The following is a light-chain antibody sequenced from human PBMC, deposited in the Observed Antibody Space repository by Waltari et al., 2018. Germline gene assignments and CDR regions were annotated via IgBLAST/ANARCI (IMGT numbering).Light chain of an antibody. V-gene: IGLV2-23*02. CDR3: CSYAGRNIWV. J-gene: IGLJ3*02. CDR1: SCDVGFYNL. CDR2: EFI. Sequence: QSALTQPASASGPPGQSITISSPGTSCDVGFYNLVSWYQQHPYKSPKLMVYEFIARPSGVSNRFSGSKSGNTASLTISGLQAEDEADYYCCSYAGRNIWVFGGGTKLTVL.